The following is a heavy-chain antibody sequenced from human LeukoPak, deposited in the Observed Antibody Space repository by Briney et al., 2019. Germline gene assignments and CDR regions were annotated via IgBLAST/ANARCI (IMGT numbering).Heavy chain of an antibody. CDR1: GFTFSSYS. Sequence: GGSLRLSCAASGFTFSSYSMNWVRQAPGKGLEWVSSISSSSSYIYYADSVKGRFTISRDNSKNTLYLQMNSLRAEDTAVYYCAKEVWGYCSSTSCYGPAGSWGQGTLVTVSS. J-gene: IGHJ5*02. V-gene: IGHV3-21*04. CDR2: ISSSSSYI. CDR3: AKEVWGYCSSTSCYGPAGS. D-gene: IGHD2-2*01.